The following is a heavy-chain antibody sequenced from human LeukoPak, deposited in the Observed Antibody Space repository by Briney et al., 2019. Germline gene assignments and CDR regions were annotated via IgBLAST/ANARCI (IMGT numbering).Heavy chain of an antibody. D-gene: IGHD6-13*01. J-gene: IGHJ5*02. V-gene: IGHV3-30*03. Sequence: GESLRLSCAASGFTLSSYWMTWVRQAPGKGLEWVAVISYDGSRTYYADSVKGRFTISRDNSKNTLYLQMNSLRDEDTAVYYCARGGIAAAGTLRYWFDPWGQGTLVTVSS. CDR3: ARGGIAAAGTLRYWFDP. CDR1: GFTLSSYW. CDR2: ISYDGSRT.